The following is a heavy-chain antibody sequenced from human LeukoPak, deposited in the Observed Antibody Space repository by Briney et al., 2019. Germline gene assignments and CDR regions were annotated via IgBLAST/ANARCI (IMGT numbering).Heavy chain of an antibody. CDR3: ARVSSTAFDY. Sequence: PGGSLRLSCAASGFTFSDYYMSWIRQVPGKGLEWVSYISSSGTTIYYAGSVKGRFTISRDNARNSLYLQMNSLRAEDTAVYYCARVSSTAFDYWGQGTLVTVSS. CDR1: GFTFSDYY. J-gene: IGHJ4*02. V-gene: IGHV3-11*01. CDR2: ISSSGTTI. D-gene: IGHD2-2*01.